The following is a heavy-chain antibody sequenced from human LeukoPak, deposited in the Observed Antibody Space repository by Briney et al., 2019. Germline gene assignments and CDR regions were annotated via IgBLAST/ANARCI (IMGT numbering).Heavy chain of an antibody. V-gene: IGHV1-2*02. CDR3: ARNLTGRSDS. D-gene: IGHD3-9*01. Sequence: ASVKVSSKASGYTFTDYYMHWVRQAPGQGLEWMGWINPNSGGTNYAQSFQGRVTMTRDTSISTAYMELSRLRSDDTAVYYCARNLTGRSDSWGRGPLVTVSS. CDR1: GYTFTDYY. J-gene: IGHJ4*02. CDR2: INPNSGGT.